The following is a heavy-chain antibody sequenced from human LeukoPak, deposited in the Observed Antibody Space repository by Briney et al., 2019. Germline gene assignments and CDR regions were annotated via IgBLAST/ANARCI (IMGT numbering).Heavy chain of an antibody. Sequence: SETLSLTCAVCGGSISSYYWSWIRQPPGKGLEWVGYIYYSGSTNYNPSLKSRVTISVDTSKNQFSLKLSSVTAADTAVYYCARLGRYYDILTDYYYGMVVWGQRTTVTVSS. D-gene: IGHD3-9*01. CDR1: GGSISSYY. J-gene: IGHJ6*02. V-gene: IGHV4-59*08. CDR2: IYYSGST. CDR3: ARLGRYYDILTDYYYGMVV.